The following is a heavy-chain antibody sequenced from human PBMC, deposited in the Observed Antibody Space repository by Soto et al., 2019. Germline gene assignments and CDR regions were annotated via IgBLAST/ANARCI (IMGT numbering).Heavy chain of an antibody. D-gene: IGHD6-6*01. V-gene: IGHV3-23*01. CDR2: ISGSGGST. Sequence: EVQLLESGGGLVQPGGSLRLSCAASGFTFSSYAMSWVRQAPGKGLEWVSAISGSGGSTYYADSVKGRFTISRDNSKNTLYLQMNSLRAEDTALYYCANDPGLGGSSSGDFWDQGSLVTVSS. CDR3: ANDPGLGGSSSGDF. J-gene: IGHJ4*02. CDR1: GFTFSSYA.